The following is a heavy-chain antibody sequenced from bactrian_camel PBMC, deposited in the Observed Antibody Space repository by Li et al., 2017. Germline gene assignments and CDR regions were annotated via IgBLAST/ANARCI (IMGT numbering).Heavy chain of an antibody. Sequence: HVQLVESGGGLVQPGGSLRLSCAASGYTYNRNCMAWFRQAPGKEREGLATVYTPGGYTRYADSVKGRFTISKEKNKNTIYLQMNGLEPEDTAMYYCAARSVPNCVGNYWSKWSYVNWGQGTQVTVSS. CDR1: GYTYNRNC. CDR3: AARSVPNCVGNYWSKWSYVN. D-gene: IGHD3*01. CDR2: VYTPGGYT. J-gene: IGHJ4*01. V-gene: IGHV3S1*01.